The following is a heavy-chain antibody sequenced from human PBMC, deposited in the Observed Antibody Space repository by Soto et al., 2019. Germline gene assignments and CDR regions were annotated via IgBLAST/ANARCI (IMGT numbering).Heavy chain of an antibody. CDR3: AKDSNYGDYVEADAFDI. V-gene: IGHV3-23*01. J-gene: IGHJ3*02. CDR1: GGTFGSYG. Sequence: PGGSMSVSWAAAGGTFGSYGGSWVRQAPGKGLEWVSAISGSGGSTYYADSVKGRFTISRDNSKNTLYLQMNSLRAEDAAVYYCAKDSNYGDYVEADAFDIWGQGTMVTVSS. CDR2: ISGSGGST. D-gene: IGHD4-17*01.